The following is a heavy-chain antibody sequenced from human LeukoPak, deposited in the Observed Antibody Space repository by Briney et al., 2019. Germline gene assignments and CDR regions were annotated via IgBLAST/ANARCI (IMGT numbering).Heavy chain of an antibody. CDR3: ARDLRRGYCSSTSCYRVNDAFGI. J-gene: IGHJ3*02. CDR2: ISAYNGNT. V-gene: IGHV1-18*04. Sequence: ASVKVSCKASGYTFTSYGISWVRQAPGQGLEWMGWISAYNGNTNYAQKLQGRVTMTTDTSTSTAYMELRSLRSDDTAVYYCARDLRRGYCSSTSCYRVNDAFGIWGQGTMVTVSS. CDR1: GYTFTSYG. D-gene: IGHD2-2*02.